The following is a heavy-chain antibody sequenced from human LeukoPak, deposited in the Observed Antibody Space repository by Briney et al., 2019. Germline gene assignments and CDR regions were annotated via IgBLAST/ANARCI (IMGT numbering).Heavy chain of an antibody. CDR2: INHSGST. J-gene: IGHJ3*02. CDR3: ARGRLYCTNGVCYDKRAFDI. D-gene: IGHD2-8*01. CDR1: GGSFSGYY. Sequence: PSETLSLTCAVYGGSFSGYYWSWIRQPPGKGPEWIGEINHSGSTNYNPSLKSRVTISVDTSKNQFSLKLSSVTAADTAVYYCARGRLYCTNGVCYDKRAFDIWGQGTMVTVSS. V-gene: IGHV4-34*01.